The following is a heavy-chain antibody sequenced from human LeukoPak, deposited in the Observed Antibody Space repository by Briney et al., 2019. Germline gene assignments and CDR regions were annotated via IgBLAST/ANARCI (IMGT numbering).Heavy chain of an antibody. V-gene: IGHV4-39*07. CDR1: GGSITISSYY. D-gene: IGHD1-1*01. J-gene: IGHJ4*02. CDR3: ARRLDDY. Sequence: PGTLSLTCAVSGGSITISSYYWGWIRRPPRKGLGWIVTIFSSGGTYYNPSLKSRVTISLDTTKNQFSLRLTSMTAAGPAVYSGARRLDDYWGQRTLVTHPS. CDR2: IFSSGGT.